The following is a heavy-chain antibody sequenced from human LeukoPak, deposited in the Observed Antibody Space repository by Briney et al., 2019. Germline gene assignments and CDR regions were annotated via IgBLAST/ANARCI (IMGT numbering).Heavy chain of an antibody. Sequence: TTSETLSLTCTVSGGSISSSSYYWGWIRQPPGKGLEWIGSIYYSGSTYYNPSLKSRVTISVDTSKNQFSLKLSSVTAADTAVYYCARQGGGWFDPWGQGTLVTVSS. CDR2: IYYSGST. CDR3: ARQGGGWFDP. V-gene: IGHV4-39*01. D-gene: IGHD3-16*01. J-gene: IGHJ5*02. CDR1: GGSISSSSYY.